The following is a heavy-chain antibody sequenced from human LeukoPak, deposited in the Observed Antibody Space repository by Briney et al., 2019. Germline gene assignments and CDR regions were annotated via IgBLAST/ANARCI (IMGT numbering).Heavy chain of an antibody. CDR1: GGSISSYY. Sequence: PSETLSLTCTVSGGSISSYYWSWIRPPPGKGLEWIGYIYYSGSTNYNPSLKSRVTISVDTSKNQFSLKLSSVTAADTAVYYCARAQYYDFWSGYYAYYYGVDVWGQGTTVTVSS. CDR3: ARAQYYDFWSGYYAYYYGVDV. J-gene: IGHJ6*02. CDR2: IYYSGST. V-gene: IGHV4-59*01. D-gene: IGHD3-3*01.